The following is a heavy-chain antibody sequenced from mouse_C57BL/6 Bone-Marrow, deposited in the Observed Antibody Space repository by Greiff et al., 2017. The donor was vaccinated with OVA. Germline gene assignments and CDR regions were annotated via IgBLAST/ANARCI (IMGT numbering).Heavy chain of an antibody. CDR1: GFTFSSYA. CDR3: ARDGY. Sequence: EVQLVESGGGLVKPGGSLKLSCAASGFTFSSYAMSWVRQTPEKRLEWVATISDGGSYTYYPDNVKGRFPISRDNAKNNLYLQMSHLKSEDTAMYYCARDGYWGQGTTLTVSS. V-gene: IGHV5-4*01. CDR2: ISDGGSYT. J-gene: IGHJ2*01.